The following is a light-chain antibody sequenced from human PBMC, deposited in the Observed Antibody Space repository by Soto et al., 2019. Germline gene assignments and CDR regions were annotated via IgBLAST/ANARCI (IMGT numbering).Light chain of an antibody. CDR3: QRYRGAPTWP. V-gene: IGKV1-27*01. CDR1: QVSTSY. CDR2: ATS. Sequence: IQMTQSPSSLSASVGDTVTMSCRASQVSTSYVAWYQQKPGKPPKLLIYATSNLQSGVPSRFRGSGSGTEFTLTISSLQLEDVATYYCQRYRGAPTWPFGQGTKVEI. J-gene: IGKJ1*01.